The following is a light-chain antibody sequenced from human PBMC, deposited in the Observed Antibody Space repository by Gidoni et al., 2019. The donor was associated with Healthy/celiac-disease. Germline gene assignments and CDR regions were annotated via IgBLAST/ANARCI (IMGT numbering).Light chain of an antibody. J-gene: IGKJ1*01. V-gene: IGKV3-15*01. CDR2: GAS. CDR1: QSFSSN. CDR3: QQYNNWPKT. Sequence: EIVMTQSPATLSVSPGERATRSCRASQSFSSNLAWYQQKPGQAPRLLIYGASTRATGIPARFSGSGSGTEFTLTISSLQSEDFAVYYCQQYNNWPKTFGQGTKVEIK.